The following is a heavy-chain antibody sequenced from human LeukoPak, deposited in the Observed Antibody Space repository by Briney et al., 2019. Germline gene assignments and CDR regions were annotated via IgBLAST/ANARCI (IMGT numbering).Heavy chain of an antibody. CDR1: GGSISSYY. CDR2: IYTSGST. Sequence: SETLSLTCTVFGGSISSYYWSWIRQPAGKGLEWIGRIYTSGSTDYNPSLKSRVTMSVDTSKNQFALTLSSVTAADTAPYYCARESVSGSYFRWFDAWGQGTLATVSS. J-gene: IGHJ5*02. V-gene: IGHV4-4*07. D-gene: IGHD1-26*01. CDR3: ARESVSGSYFRWFDA.